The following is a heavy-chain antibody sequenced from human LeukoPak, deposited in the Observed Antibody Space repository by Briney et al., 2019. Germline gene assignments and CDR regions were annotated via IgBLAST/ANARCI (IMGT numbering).Heavy chain of an antibody. Sequence: SETLSLTCTVSGGSISSYYWSWIRQPAGKGLEWIGRIYSTGSTNYNPSLKSRVTKSVDTSKNQFSLRLRSVTAADTAVYYCARQIASAGTAGFDFWGQGALVTVSS. J-gene: IGHJ4*02. D-gene: IGHD6-13*01. V-gene: IGHV4-4*07. CDR1: GGSISSYY. CDR2: IYSTGST. CDR3: ARQIASAGTAGFDF.